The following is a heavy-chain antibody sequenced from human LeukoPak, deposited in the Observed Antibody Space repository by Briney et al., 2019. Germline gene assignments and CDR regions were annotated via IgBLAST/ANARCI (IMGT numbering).Heavy chain of an antibody. CDR2: IRYDGSNK. Sequence: GVSLRLSCAASGFTFSSYGMHWVRQAPGKGLEWVAFIRYDGSNKYYAESVKGRFTISRDNSKNTLYLQMNSLRAEDTAVYYCAKVGDFWSGYYEKELDYWGQGTLVTVSS. D-gene: IGHD3-3*01. CDR1: GFTFSSYG. J-gene: IGHJ4*02. V-gene: IGHV3-30*02. CDR3: AKVGDFWSGYYEKELDY.